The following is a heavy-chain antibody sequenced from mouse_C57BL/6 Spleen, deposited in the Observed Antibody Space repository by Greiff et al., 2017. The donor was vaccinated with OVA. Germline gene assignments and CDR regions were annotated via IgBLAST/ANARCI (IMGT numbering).Heavy chain of an antibody. CDR3: ARSVLGGTDPNWYFDV. CDR1: GYTFTDYN. V-gene: IGHV1-18*01. Sequence: EVQLQQSGPELVKPGASVKIPCKASGYTFTDYNMDWVKQSHGKSLEWIGDINPNNGGTIYNQKFKGKATLTVDKSSSTAYMELRSLTSEDTAVYYCARSVLGGTDPNWYFDVWGTGTTVTVSS. CDR2: INPNNGGT. D-gene: IGHD1-1*02. J-gene: IGHJ1*03.